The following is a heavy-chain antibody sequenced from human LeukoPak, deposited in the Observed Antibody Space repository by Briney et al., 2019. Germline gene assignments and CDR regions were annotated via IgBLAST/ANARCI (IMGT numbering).Heavy chain of an antibody. CDR3: ARATYYYDSSGYYPDY. Sequence: SETLSLTCAVYGGSFSGYYWSWIRQPPGKGLEWIGEINHSGSTNYNPSLKSRVTISVDTSKNQFSLKLSSVTAAVTAVYYCARATYYYDSSGYYPDYWGQGTLVTVPS. J-gene: IGHJ4*02. CDR1: GGSFSGYY. D-gene: IGHD3-22*01. CDR2: INHSGST. V-gene: IGHV4-34*01.